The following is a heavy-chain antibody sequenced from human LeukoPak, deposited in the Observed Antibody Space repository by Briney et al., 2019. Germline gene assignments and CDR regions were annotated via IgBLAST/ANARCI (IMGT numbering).Heavy chain of an antibody. CDR1: GFTFSTYG. CDR3: ALGAPIPYSSSWNY. J-gene: IGHJ4*02. V-gene: IGHV3-30*02. CDR2: IRYDGSNK. Sequence: PGGSLRLSCAASGFTFSTYGMHWVRQAPGKGLVWVLFIRYDGSNKYYADSVKGRFTISRDNSKNTLYLQMSSLRAEDTAVYYCALGAPIPYSSSWNYWGQGTLVTVSS. D-gene: IGHD6-13*01.